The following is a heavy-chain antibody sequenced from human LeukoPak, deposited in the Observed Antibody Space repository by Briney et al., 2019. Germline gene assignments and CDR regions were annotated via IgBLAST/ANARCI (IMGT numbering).Heavy chain of an antibody. CDR1: GGSFSGYY. CDR2: INHSGST. Sequence: SETLSLTCAVYGGSFSGYYWSWIRQPPGKGLEWIGEINHSGSTNYNPSLKSRVTISVDTSKNQFSLKLSSVTAADTAVYYCARIGYGGSGGRTYWGQGTLATVSS. J-gene: IGHJ4*02. CDR3: ARIGYGGSGGRTY. V-gene: IGHV4-34*01. D-gene: IGHD4-23*01.